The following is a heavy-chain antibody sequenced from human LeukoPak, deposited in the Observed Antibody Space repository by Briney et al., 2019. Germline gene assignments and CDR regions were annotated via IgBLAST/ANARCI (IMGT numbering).Heavy chain of an antibody. CDR3: ARGLRWLQSKRGFDY. CDR2: INHSGST. D-gene: IGHD5-24*01. V-gene: IGHV4-34*01. CDR1: GGPFSGYY. J-gene: IGHJ4*02. Sequence: PSETLSLTCAVYGGPFSGYYWSWIRQPPGKGLEWIGEINHSGSTNYNPSLKSRVTISVDTSKNQFSLKLSSVTAADTAVYYCARGLRWLQSKRGFDYWGQGTLVTVSS.